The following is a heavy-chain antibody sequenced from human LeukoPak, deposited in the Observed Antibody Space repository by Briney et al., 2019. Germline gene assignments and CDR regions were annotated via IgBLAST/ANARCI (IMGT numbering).Heavy chain of an antibody. CDR2: ISGSGGST. Sequence: GGSLRLSCAASGFTFSSYAMSWVRQAPGKGLEWVSTISGSGGSTYYADSVKGRFTISRDNSKNTLYLQMNSLRAEDTAVYYCAKDRHGSVAGTSFDYWGQGTLVTVSS. D-gene: IGHD6-19*01. J-gene: IGHJ4*02. V-gene: IGHV3-23*01. CDR3: AKDRHGSVAGTSFDY. CDR1: GFTFSSYA.